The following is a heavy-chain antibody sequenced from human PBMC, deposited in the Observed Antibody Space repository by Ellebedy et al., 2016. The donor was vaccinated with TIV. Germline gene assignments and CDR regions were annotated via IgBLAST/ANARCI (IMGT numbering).Heavy chain of an antibody. D-gene: IGHD4-17*01. CDR3: ARRGSYGDYAVQINSWFDT. J-gene: IGHJ5*02. V-gene: IGHV3-7*01. CDR2: IYQDGSDQ. Sequence: GESLKISCAASGFSFRSYWMSWVRQAPGKGLKWVANIYQDGSDQYYVDSVKGRFTISRDNANKSLFLQMNNLRVEDTAVYYCARRGSYGDYAVQINSWFDTWGRGTLVTVSP. CDR1: GFSFRSYW.